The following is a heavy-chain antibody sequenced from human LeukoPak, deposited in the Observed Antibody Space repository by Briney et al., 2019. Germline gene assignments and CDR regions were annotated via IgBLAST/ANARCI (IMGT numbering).Heavy chain of an antibody. D-gene: IGHD3-10*01. Sequence: GRSLRLSCAASGFTFSSYGMHWVRQAPGKGLEWVAVIWYDGSNKYYADSVKGRFTISRDNSKNTLYLQMNSLRAEDTAVYYCARDSGGSGSYYIDYWGQGTLVTVSS. J-gene: IGHJ4*02. V-gene: IGHV3-33*01. CDR2: IWYDGSNK. CDR3: ARDSGGSGSYYIDY. CDR1: GFTFSSYG.